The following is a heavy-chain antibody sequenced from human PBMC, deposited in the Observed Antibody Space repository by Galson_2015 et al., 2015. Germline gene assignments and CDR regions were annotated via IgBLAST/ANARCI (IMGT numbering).Heavy chain of an antibody. CDR3: ARAADQYFDS. J-gene: IGHJ4*02. Sequence: SVKVSCKAFGYTFTTSDYMHWVRQAPGQDLEGRGLSNPSNGIANYTQKFQDRVTMTGDTSTSAVYIEVSSLRSEDTAVYYCARAADQYFDSWGQGTPVTVSS. D-gene: IGHD4-11*01. CDR2: SNPSNGIA. V-gene: IGHV1-46*01. CDR1: GYTFTTSDY.